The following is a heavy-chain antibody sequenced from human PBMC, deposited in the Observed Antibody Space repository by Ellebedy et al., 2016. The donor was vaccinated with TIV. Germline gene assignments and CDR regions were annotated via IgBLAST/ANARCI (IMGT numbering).Heavy chain of an antibody. V-gene: IGHV3-11*04. D-gene: IGHD3-22*01. J-gene: IGHJ4*02. Sequence: PGGSLRLSCVTSGFTFRDYYMTWIRQAPGKGLEWISYIDGRGRTISYADSVRGRFTISRDNGRNSLYLQMNSLRAEDTAVYHCAKGYYYGISAYYSWGQGTLVTVSS. CDR2: IDGRGRTI. CDR3: AKGYYYGISAYYS. CDR1: GFTFRDYY.